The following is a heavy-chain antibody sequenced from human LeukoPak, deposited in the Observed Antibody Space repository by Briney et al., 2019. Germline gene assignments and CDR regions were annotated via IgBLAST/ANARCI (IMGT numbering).Heavy chain of an antibody. CDR2: IKSKTDGGTT. CDR1: GFTLSNVW. Sequence: GGSLRLSCAASGFTLSNVWMSWVRPAPGKGVEWGGRIKSKTDGGTTDYAAPVKGRFTIARDDSNNTLYLQMNSLKTEDTAVYYCTTVIHCGGDCYPGYFDYWGQGTLVTVSS. CDR3: TTVIHCGGDCYPGYFDY. V-gene: IGHV3-15*01. J-gene: IGHJ4*02. D-gene: IGHD2-21*02.